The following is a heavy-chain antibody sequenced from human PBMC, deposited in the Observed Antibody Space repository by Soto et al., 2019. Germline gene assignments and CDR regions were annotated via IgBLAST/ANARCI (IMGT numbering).Heavy chain of an antibody. CDR3: AGGDSVETGDH. Sequence: QVQLVQSGAEVKKPGSSAKVSCKASGGTLSHYGISWVRQAPGQGLEWMGGTIPIIGTADLAQKFQGRLTITTDESTNTAYMELSSLRPEDTGVYYCAGGDSVETGDHWGQGTLVTVSS. J-gene: IGHJ4*02. CDR2: TIPIIGTA. D-gene: IGHD5-18*01. CDR1: GGTLSHYG. V-gene: IGHV1-69*01.